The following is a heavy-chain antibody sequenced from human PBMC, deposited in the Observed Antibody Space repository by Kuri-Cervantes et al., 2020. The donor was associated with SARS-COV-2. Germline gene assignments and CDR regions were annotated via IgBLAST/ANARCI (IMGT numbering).Heavy chain of an antibody. CDR1: GFTFGDYA. Sequence: GESLKISCAASGFTFGDYAMSWVRQAPGKGLEWVGIIRSKVYGGTTEYAASVKGRFTISRDDSKSIAYLQMNSLKTEDTAVYYCTRDVNGWYILRPEYLQHWGQGTLVTVSS. J-gene: IGHJ1*01. CDR3: TRDVNGWYILRPEYLQH. CDR2: IRSKVYGGTT. D-gene: IGHD6-19*01. V-gene: IGHV3-49*04.